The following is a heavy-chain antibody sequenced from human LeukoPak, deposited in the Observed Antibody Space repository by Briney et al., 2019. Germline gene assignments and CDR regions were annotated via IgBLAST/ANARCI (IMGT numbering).Heavy chain of an antibody. V-gene: IGHV3-7*01. D-gene: IGHD3-10*01. CDR1: GFTFSNYW. J-gene: IGHJ4*02. CDR3: ARGREPSIWFGDDRYFDY. CDR2: IKQDGSEK. Sequence: PGGSLRLSCAASGFTFSNYWMSWVRQAPGKGLEWVANIKQDGSEKYYVDSVKGRFTISRDNTKNSLYLQMNSLRAEDTAVYYCARGREPSIWFGDDRYFDYWGQGTLVTVSS.